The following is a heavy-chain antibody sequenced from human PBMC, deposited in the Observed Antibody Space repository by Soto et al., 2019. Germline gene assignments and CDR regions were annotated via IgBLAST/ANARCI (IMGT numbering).Heavy chain of an antibody. CDR2: INHSGST. J-gene: IGHJ6*02. CDR3: ARGLYYYDSSGYYFAYYYYGMDV. D-gene: IGHD3-22*01. CDR1: GGSFSGYY. Sequence: SETLSLTCAVYGGSFSGYYWSWIRQPPGKGLEWIGEINHSGSTNYNPSLRSRVTISVDTSKNQFSLKLSSVTAADTAVYYCARGLYYYDSSGYYFAYYYYGMDVWGQGTTVTVSS. V-gene: IGHV4-34*01.